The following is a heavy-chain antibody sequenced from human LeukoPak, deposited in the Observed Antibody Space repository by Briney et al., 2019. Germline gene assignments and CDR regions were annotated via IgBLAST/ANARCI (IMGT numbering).Heavy chain of an antibody. Sequence: GGSLRLSCSASGFTFSSYAMHWVRQAPGKGLEYVSAISSNGGSTYYADSGKGRFTISRDNSKNTPYLQMSSLRADDTAVYYCVKGFYDILTAYWGGGDYWGQGTLVTVSS. CDR1: GFTFSSYA. J-gene: IGHJ4*02. D-gene: IGHD3-9*01. CDR2: ISSNGGST. CDR3: VKGFYDILTAYWGGGDY. V-gene: IGHV3-64D*06.